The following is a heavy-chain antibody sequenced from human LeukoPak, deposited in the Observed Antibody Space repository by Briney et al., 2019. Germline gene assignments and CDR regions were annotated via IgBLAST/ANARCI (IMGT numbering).Heavy chain of an antibody. CDR2: IHPNTGGT. Sequence: ASVKVSCKASGYTFTGHYIHWVRQAPGQGLEWMGWIHPNTGGTKYAQKFQGRVTMTRDTSSSTAYMELSSLRSADTAVYYCASEYKYDSSGANAFDIWGQGTMVTVPS. CDR1: GYTFTGHY. CDR3: ASEYKYDSSGANAFDI. D-gene: IGHD3-22*01. J-gene: IGHJ3*02. V-gene: IGHV1-2*02.